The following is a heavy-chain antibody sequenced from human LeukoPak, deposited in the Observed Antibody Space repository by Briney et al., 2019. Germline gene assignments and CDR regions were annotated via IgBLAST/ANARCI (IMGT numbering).Heavy chain of an antibody. Sequence: ASVKVSCKASGYTFTSYYMHWVRQAPGQGLEWMGWINPNSGGTNYAQKFQGRVTMTRDTSISTAYMELSRLRSDDTAVYYCALMDYYDSSGYPRPFDYWGQGTLVAVSS. J-gene: IGHJ4*02. D-gene: IGHD3-22*01. V-gene: IGHV1-2*02. CDR3: ALMDYYDSSGYPRPFDY. CDR1: GYTFTSYY. CDR2: INPNSGGT.